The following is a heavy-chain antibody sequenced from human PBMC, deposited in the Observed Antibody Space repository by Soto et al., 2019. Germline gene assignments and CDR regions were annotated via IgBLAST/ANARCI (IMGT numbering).Heavy chain of an antibody. D-gene: IGHD7-27*01. J-gene: IGHJ4*02. CDR1: GGSISGYY. CDR3: AKNWNWGSLVH. Sequence: SETLSLTCTVSGGSISGYYWSWLRQPPGKGLEWIGYIYNIGSTNYNPSLRSQVTMSIDTSQEQFSLKVSSVTAADTAVYYCAKNWNWGSLVHWGQGTLVTVSS. V-gene: IGHV4-59*08. CDR2: IYNIGST.